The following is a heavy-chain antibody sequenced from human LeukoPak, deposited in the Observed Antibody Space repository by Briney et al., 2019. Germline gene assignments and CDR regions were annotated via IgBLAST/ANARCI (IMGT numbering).Heavy chain of an antibody. D-gene: IGHD6-13*01. Sequence: PGGSLRLSCAASGFTFSSYSMNWVRQAPGKGLEWLSSISSSSSYIYYADSVKGRFTISRDNAKNTLYLQMNSLRAEDTAVYYCARDLRPSSRIAAARGAFDYWGQGTLVTVSS. CDR1: GFTFSSYS. CDR2: ISSSSSYI. J-gene: IGHJ4*02. CDR3: ARDLRPSSRIAAARGAFDY. V-gene: IGHV3-21*01.